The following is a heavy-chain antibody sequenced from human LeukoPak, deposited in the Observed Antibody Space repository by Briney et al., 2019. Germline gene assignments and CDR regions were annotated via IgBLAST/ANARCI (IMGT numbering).Heavy chain of an antibody. V-gene: IGHV4-30-2*01. CDR3: ARNPDGVGWFDP. Sequence: SETLSLICAVSGGSISSGGYSWSWIRQPPGKGLEWIGYIYHSGSTYYNPSLKSRVTISVDRSKNQFSLKLSSVTAADTAVYYCARNPDGVGWFDPWGQGTLVTVSS. D-gene: IGHD4-17*01. J-gene: IGHJ5*02. CDR2: IYHSGST. CDR1: GGSISSGGYS.